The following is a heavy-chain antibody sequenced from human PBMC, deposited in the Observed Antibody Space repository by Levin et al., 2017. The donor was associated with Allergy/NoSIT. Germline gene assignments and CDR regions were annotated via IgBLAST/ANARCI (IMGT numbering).Heavy chain of an antibody. CDR2: INPKNGAA. D-gene: IGHD2/OR15-2a*01. J-gene: IGHJ3*01. Sequence: ASVKVSCTASGYTFSDNSLHWVRQAPGQGLEWMGWINPKNGAANFGQKFEGRVTMTRDPSISTAYMEVNSLRFDDTAVYFCARDRRFYASGTFDLWGQGTMVAVSS. CDR3: ARDRRFYASGTFDL. CDR1: GYTFSDNS. V-gene: IGHV1-2*02.